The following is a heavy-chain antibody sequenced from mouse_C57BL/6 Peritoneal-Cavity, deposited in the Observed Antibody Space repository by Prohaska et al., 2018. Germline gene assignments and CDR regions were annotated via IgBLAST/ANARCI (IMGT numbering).Heavy chain of an antibody. CDR1: GYTFTSYW. Sequence: KASGYTFTSYWTHWVKKRPGKGLEVIEEIDPSDSYTNYNQKFKGKATMTVDKSSSTAYMQLSSLTSEDSAVYYCARWYYGSSLDYWGQGTTLTVSS. V-gene: IGHV1-69*02. CDR3: ARWYYGSSLDY. J-gene: IGHJ2*01. D-gene: IGHD1-1*01. CDR2: IDPSDSYT.